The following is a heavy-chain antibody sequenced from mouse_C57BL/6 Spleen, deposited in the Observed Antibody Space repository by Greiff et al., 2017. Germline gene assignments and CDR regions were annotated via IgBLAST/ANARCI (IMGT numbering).Heavy chain of an antibody. D-gene: IGHD2-5*01. J-gene: IGHJ2*01. CDR2: ISSGGSYT. CDR1: GFTFSSYG. CDR3: ARRDYSIDY. V-gene: IGHV5-6*01. Sequence: EVQGVESGGDLVKPGGSLTLSCAASGFTFSSYGMSWVRQTPDKRLEWVATISSGGSYTYYPDSVKGRITISRDNAKNTMYLQMSSLKSEDTAMYYCARRDYSIDYWGQGTTLTVSS.